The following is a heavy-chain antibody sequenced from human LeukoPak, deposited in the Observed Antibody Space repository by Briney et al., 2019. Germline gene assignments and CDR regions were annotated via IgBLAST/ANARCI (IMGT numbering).Heavy chain of an antibody. J-gene: IGHJ4*02. CDR1: GVTFSSYA. CDR2: IIPIFGTA. CDR3: ARDDRG. D-gene: IGHD3-16*01. Sequence: SLKPSCKASGVTFSSYAISWVRQAPGQGLEWMGGIIPIFGTANYAHKFQGRVTISTDESTRTAYKELYSLRIEGTAGYYCARDDRGWGQGTLVTVSS. V-gene: IGHV1-69*05.